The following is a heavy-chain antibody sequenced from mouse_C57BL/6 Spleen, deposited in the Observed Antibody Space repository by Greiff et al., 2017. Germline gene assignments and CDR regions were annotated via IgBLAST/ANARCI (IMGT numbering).Heavy chain of an antibody. CDR1: GFTFSDYG. CDR2: ISSGSSSI. V-gene: IGHV5-17*01. D-gene: IGHD1-1*01. Sequence: EVKLVESGGGLVKPGGSLKLSCAASGFTFSDYGMNWVRQAPEKGLEWVAYISSGSSSIYYADTVKGRFTITRDNAKNTLFLQVNSLRSEDTAMYYGARLITTVAMDYWGQGTSVTVSS. J-gene: IGHJ4*01. CDR3: ARLITTVAMDY.